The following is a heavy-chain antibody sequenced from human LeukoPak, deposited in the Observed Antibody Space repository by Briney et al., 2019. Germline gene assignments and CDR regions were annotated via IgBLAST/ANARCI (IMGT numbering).Heavy chain of an antibody. CDR2: INQSGST. V-gene: IGHV4-34*01. CDR3: VRRGTAMVRKYYYYMDV. D-gene: IGHD5-18*01. Sequence: PSETLSLTCAVYGGSFSGYYWSWIRQPPGKGLEWIGEINQSGSTNSNPSLKSRVTISVDTSKNQFSLKLSSVTAADTAVYYCVRRGTAMVRKYYYYMDVWGKGTTVTISS. CDR1: GGSFSGYY. J-gene: IGHJ6*03.